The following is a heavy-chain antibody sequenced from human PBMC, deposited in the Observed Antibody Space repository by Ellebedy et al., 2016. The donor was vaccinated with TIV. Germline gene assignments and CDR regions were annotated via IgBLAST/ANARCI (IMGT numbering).Heavy chain of an antibody. V-gene: IGHV3-7*01. CDR2: RKKEGTEK. CDR1: AFSFSSYW. Sequence: GGSLRLSCAASAFSFSSYWMTWVRQAPGKGLHWERKRKKEGTEKHSVASVEGRFTISRDNANKSLYLQRLRLRAEDTAVDYCASDGSYGDFLSPTHAFENWGQGTMVIVSS. CDR3: ASDGSYGDFLSPTHAFEN. J-gene: IGHJ3*02. D-gene: IGHD4-17*01.